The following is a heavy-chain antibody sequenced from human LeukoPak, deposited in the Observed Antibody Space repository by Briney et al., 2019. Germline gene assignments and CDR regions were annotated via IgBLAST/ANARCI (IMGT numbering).Heavy chain of an antibody. CDR2: IRYDGSNK. Sequence: GGSLRLSCAASGFTFSSYGMHWVRQAPGKGLEWVAVIRYDGSNKYYADSVKGRFTISRDNSKNTLYLQMNSLRAEDTAVYYCAKVGPSRASPFDYWGQGTLVTVSS. CDR1: GFTFSSYG. V-gene: IGHV3-30*02. CDR3: AKVGPSRASPFDY. J-gene: IGHJ4*02.